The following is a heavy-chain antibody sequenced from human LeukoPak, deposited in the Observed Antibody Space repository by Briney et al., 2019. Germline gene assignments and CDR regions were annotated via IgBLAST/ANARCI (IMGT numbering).Heavy chain of an antibody. CDR2: IYPDGSDA. CDR3: ARHTQEAFDY. J-gene: IGHJ4*02. CDR1: GYNFTNHW. Sequence: GXXLKISCKGSGYNFTNHWIGWVRQMSGKGLEWMEIIYPDGSDARYSASFQAHVTISADNSISTAYLQWSSLKASDTAMYYCARHTQEAFDYWGQGTLVTVSS. V-gene: IGHV5-51*01.